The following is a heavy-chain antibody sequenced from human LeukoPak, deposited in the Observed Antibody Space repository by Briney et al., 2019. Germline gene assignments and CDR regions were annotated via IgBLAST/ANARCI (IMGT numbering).Heavy chain of an antibody. V-gene: IGHV4-61*02. CDR3: GSGGSSDGSEFDY. D-gene: IGHD2-15*01. CDR2: IRSSGST. Sequence: SQTLSLTCNVPGGSISSGNYYWSWIRQPAGKGPEWIGRIRSSGSTNYSASVKRRVTILVDTSKNHFSLKLNSVTAADTAEYYRGSGGSSDGSEFDYWGQGTLVTVSS. J-gene: IGHJ4*02. CDR1: GGSISSGNYY.